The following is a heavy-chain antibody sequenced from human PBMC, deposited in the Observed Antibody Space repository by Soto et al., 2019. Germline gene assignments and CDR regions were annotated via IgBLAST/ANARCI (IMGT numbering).Heavy chain of an antibody. V-gene: IGHV3-23*01. CDR1: VFTFIRFA. CDR2: ISGSGQTT. D-gene: IGHD3-3*01. J-gene: IGHJ5*02. Sequence: GWSLRLSCACSVFTFIRFAMSWVRQVPGKWLEWVSAISGSGQTTYYAASVKGRFTVSRDNSNNTLYLQMNSLRAEDTAVYYCAKDQRKPAIFGVVTLSWGQSPLLTVS. CDR3: AKDQRKPAIFGVVTLS.